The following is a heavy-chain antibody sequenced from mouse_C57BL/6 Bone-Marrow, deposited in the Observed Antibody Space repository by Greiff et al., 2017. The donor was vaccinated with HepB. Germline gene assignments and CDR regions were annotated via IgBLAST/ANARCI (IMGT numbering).Heavy chain of an antibody. CDR1: GFTFSSYA. Sequence: EVMLVESGEGLVKPGGSLKLSCAASGFTFSSYAMSWVRQTPEKRLEWVAYISSGGDYIYYADNVKGRFTISRDNARNTLYLQMGSLTSEDKAMYYCTRVIYYYGSSYVDYFDYWGQGTTLTVSS. CDR3: TRVIYYYGSSYVDYFDY. D-gene: IGHD1-1*01. J-gene: IGHJ2*01. CDR2: ISSGGDYI. V-gene: IGHV5-9-1*02.